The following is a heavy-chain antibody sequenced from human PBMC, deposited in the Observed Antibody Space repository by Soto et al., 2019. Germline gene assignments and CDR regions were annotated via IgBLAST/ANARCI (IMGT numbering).Heavy chain of an antibody. CDR1: GGSFSGYY. J-gene: IGHJ5*02. V-gene: IGHV4-34*01. D-gene: IGHD5-12*01. CDR3: ARAGVATIYPGNNWFDP. Sequence: NPSETLSLTCAVYGGSFSGYYWTWIRQPPGTGLEWIGDINYSGSTNYNPSLKSRVTMSVDTSKNQFSLNLSSVTAADTAMYYCARAGVATIYPGNNWFDPWGQGTLVTVSS. CDR2: INYSGST.